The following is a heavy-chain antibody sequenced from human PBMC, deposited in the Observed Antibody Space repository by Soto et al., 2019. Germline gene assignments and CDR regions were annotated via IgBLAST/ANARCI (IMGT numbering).Heavy chain of an antibody. CDR2: IKTKADGGTA. V-gene: IGHV3-15*01. D-gene: IGHD5-12*01. CDR1: GFTFGDVW. J-gene: IGHJ4*02. CDR3: RTWISADY. Sequence: AGGSLRLSCAASGFTFGDVWMTWIRQAPGKGLQYVGRIKTKADGGTADYAAPVKGRFTISRDDSKNTLYLQMDSLKAEDTGVYYCRTWISADYWGQGALVTVSS.